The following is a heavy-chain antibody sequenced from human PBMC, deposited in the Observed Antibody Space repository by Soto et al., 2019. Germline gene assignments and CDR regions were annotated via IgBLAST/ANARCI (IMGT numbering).Heavy chain of an antibody. CDR2: IYHGGSP. Sequence: PSETLSLTCAVSVYSIISGYYCGWIRQPPGKGLEWIGNIYHGGSPYYNPSLRSRVTISVDTSKNQFSLKLSSATAADTAVYYCARDTAQGATTKVYYYGMDVWGQGTTVTVSS. D-gene: IGHD1-26*01. CDR3: ARDTAQGATTKVYYYGMDV. V-gene: IGHV4-38-2*02. J-gene: IGHJ6*02. CDR1: VYSIISGYY.